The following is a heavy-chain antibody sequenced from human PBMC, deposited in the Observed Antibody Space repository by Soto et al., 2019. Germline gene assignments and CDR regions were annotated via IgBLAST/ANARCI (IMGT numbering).Heavy chain of an antibody. V-gene: IGHV1-3*01. CDR2: INAGNGNT. Sequence: ASVKVSCKASGYTFTIYAMHWVRQAPGQRLEWMGWINAGNGNTKYSQKFQGRVTITRDTSASTTYMELSSLRFEDTAVYYCARDLGGWPDYWGQGTLVTVSS. CDR1: GYTFTIYA. CDR3: ARDLGGWPDY. J-gene: IGHJ4*02. D-gene: IGHD2-15*01.